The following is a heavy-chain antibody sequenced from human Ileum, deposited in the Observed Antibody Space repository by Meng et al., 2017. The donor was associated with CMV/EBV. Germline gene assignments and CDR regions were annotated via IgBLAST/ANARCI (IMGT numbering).Heavy chain of an antibody. CDR2: IHTSGTT. CDR1: DGSSSSYY. D-gene: IGHD2-2*01. V-gene: IGHV4-4*07. J-gene: IGHJ4*02. CDR3: AREKSSCTSSTCYGVDS. Sequence: QLQLPEPGPGLVKPSGTLSPTCTCSDGSSSSYYWSWIRQSAGKGLEWIGRIHTSGTTNYNPSLKSRVTLSLDTSKDQFSLKLTSVTAADTAVYYCAREKSSCTSSTCYGVDSWGQGTLVTVSS.